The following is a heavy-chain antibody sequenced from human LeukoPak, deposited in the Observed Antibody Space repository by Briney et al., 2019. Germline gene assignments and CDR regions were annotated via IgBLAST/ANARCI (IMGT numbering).Heavy chain of an antibody. J-gene: IGHJ4*02. D-gene: IGHD3-10*01. V-gene: IGHV3-23*01. CDR2: ISGSGGST. CDR3: TTSWPKVREGDQ. CDR1: GFTFSSYA. Sequence: GGSLRLSCAASGFTFSSYAMSWVRQAPGKGLEWVSAISGSGGSTYYADSVKGRFTISRDNSKNTLYLQMNSLRVEDTAVYYCTTSWPKVREGDQWGQGTLVTVS.